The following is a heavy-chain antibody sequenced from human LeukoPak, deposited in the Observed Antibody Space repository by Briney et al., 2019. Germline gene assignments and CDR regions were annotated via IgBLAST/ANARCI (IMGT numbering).Heavy chain of an antibody. D-gene: IGHD3-9*01. CDR1: GYTFTDYA. CDR3: TRDLTISGPIGY. J-gene: IGHJ4*02. Sequence: ASVKVSCKASGYTFTDYAIHWVRQAPGQGLEWMGRIDPHSDGTNYAQKFQGRVTLTRDASISTAYMELSRLRSDDTAFYYCTRDLTISGPIGYWGQETLVTVSS. CDR2: IDPHSDGT. V-gene: IGHV1-2*06.